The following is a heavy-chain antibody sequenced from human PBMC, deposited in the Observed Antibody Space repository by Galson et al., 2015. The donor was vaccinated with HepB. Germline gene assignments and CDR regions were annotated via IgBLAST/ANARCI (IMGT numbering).Heavy chain of an antibody. CDR1: GYTFTSYA. D-gene: IGHD1-26*01. CDR2: INAGNGNT. Sequence: SVKVSCKASGYTFTSYAMHWVRQAPGQRLEWMGCINAGNGNTKYSQKFQGRVTITRDTSASTAYMELSSLRSEDTAVYYCASGKGSRKYYYYGMDVWGQGTTVTVSS. V-gene: IGHV1-3*01. J-gene: IGHJ6*02. CDR3: ASGKGSRKYYYYGMDV.